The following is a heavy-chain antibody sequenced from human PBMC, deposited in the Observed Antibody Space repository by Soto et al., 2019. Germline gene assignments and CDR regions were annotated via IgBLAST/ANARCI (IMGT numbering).Heavy chain of an antibody. Sequence: PSETLSLTCTVSGGSVSSGSYYWCWIRQPPGKGLEWIGYIYYSGSTNYNPSLKSRVTISVDTPKNQFSLKLSSVTAADTAVYYCARDYFENEFDYWGQGTLVTVSS. CDR2: IYYSGST. D-gene: IGHD3-22*01. CDR1: GGSVSSGSYY. CDR3: ARDYFENEFDY. V-gene: IGHV4-61*01. J-gene: IGHJ4*02.